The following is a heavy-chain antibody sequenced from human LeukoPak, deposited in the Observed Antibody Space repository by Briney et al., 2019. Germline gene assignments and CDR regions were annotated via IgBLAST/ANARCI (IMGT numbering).Heavy chain of an antibody. CDR3: ARERGDRAGYFDL. Sequence: PSETLSLTCTVSGGSISSYYWSWIRQPPGKGLEWIGYIYYSGSTNYNPSLKSRVTISVDTSKNQFSLKLSSVTAADTAVYYCARERGDRAGYFDLWGRGTLVTVSS. CDR1: GGSISSYY. V-gene: IGHV4-59*01. J-gene: IGHJ2*01. CDR2: IYYSGST. D-gene: IGHD4-17*01.